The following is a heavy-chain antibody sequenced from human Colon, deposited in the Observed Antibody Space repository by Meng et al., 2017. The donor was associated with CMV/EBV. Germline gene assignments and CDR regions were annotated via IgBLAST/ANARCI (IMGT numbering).Heavy chain of an antibody. CDR2: LSHSSDA. CDR3: ARGWPPDY. J-gene: IGHJ4*02. D-gene: IGHD6-13*01. V-gene: IGHV3-21*06. Sequence: GESLKISCATSGFTFSSYSLNWVRQAPGKGLEWVSSLSHSSDAYYADSVKGRFTASRDNAQNSGYLQMNSLTAEDTAAYYCARGWPPDYWGQGTLVTVSS. CDR1: GFTFSSYS.